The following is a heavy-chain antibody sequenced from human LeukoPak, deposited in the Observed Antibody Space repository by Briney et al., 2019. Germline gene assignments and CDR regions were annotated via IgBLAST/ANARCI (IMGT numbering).Heavy chain of an antibody. CDR3: PFDP. CDR2: ISGIGNRT. Sequence: GGSLRLSCAASGFTFSSYSMNWVRQAPGRGLEWVSVISGIGNRTYYADSVKGRFTISRDNSKNMLYLQMNSLRVEDTAFCWAPFDPWGQGTLVTVSS. V-gene: IGHV3-23*01. J-gene: IGHJ5*02. CDR1: GFTFSSYS.